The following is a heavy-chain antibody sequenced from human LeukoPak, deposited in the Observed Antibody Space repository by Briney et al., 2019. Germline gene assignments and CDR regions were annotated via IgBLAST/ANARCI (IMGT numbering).Heavy chain of an antibody. CDR1: GGSISSSNW. V-gene: IGHV4-4*02. CDR2: IYHSGST. CDR3: ARGYFDNSGYSNPFDY. D-gene: IGHD3-22*01. Sequence: SGTLSLTCAVSGGSISSSNWWSWVRQPPGKGLEWIGYIYHSGSTYYNPSLKSRVTISIDTSKNQFSLKLSSVTAADTAVYYCARGYFDNSGYSNPFDYWGQGTLVTVSS. J-gene: IGHJ4*02.